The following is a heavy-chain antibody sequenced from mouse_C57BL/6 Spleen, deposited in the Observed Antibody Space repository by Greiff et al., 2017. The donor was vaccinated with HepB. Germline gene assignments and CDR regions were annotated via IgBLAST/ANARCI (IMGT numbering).Heavy chain of an antibody. CDR1: GYTFTSYW. V-gene: IGHV1-69*01. CDR3: ASWGTTVVATSNY. Sequence: QVQLQQPGAELVMPGASVKLSCKASGYTFTSYWMHWVKQRPGQGLEWIGEIDPSDSYTNYNQKFKGKSTLTVDKSSSTAYMQLSSLTSEDSADYYCASWGTTVVATSNYWGQGTTLTVSS. J-gene: IGHJ2*01. CDR2: IDPSDSYT. D-gene: IGHD1-1*01.